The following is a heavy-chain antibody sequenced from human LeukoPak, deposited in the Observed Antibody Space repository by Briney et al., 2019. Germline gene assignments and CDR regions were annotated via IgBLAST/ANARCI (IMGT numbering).Heavy chain of an antibody. CDR2: ISRSGSST. CDR3: AKGGDILTGYYLYWYFDL. V-gene: IGHV3-23*01. CDR1: GFTFSAYA. J-gene: IGHJ2*01. Sequence: TGGSLRLSCAASGFTFSAYAMSWVRQAPGKALEWVSAISRSGSSTDYADSVKGRFTISRDNSKNTLYLQMNSLRPEDTAVYYCAKGGDILTGYYLYWYFDLWGRGTLVTVSS. D-gene: IGHD3-9*01.